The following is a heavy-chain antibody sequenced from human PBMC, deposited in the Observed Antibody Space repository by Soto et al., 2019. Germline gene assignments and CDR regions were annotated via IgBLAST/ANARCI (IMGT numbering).Heavy chain of an antibody. D-gene: IGHD6-13*01. Sequence: PGGSLRLSCAASGFTFSTYWMHWARQAPGKGLVWVSRSNSDGRSTDHADSVKGRFTISRDNAKNTLYLQMNSLRVEDTAVYYCARETSSWSLDYWGQGMLVTVSS. CDR2: SNSDGRST. CDR1: GFTFSTYW. J-gene: IGHJ4*02. CDR3: ARETSSWSLDY. V-gene: IGHV3-74*01.